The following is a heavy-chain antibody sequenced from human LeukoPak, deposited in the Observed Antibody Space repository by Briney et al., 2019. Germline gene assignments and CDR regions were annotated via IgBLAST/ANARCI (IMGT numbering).Heavy chain of an antibody. Sequence: GGSLRLSCAASGFTFSGSAMHWVRQASGKGLEWAGRIRSKANSYATAYAASVKGRFTISRDDSKNTAYLQMNSLKTEDTAVYYCTRHSMDYYDSSGYNWGQGTLVTVSS. CDR2: IRSKANSYAT. J-gene: IGHJ4*02. CDR3: TRHSMDYYDSSGYN. D-gene: IGHD3-22*01. CDR1: GFTFSGSA. V-gene: IGHV3-73*01.